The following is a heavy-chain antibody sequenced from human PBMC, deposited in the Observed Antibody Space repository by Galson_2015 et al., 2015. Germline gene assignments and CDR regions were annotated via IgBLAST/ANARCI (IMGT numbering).Heavy chain of an antibody. V-gene: IGHV3-7*01. D-gene: IGHD6-19*01. Sequence: SLRLSCAASGFTFSSYWMSWVRQAPGKGLEWVANIKQDGSEKYYVDSVKGRFTISRDNAKNSLYLQMNSLRAEDTAVYYCARDPKAAVAPRDWYFDLWGRGTLVTVSS. CDR3: ARDPKAAVAPRDWYFDL. CDR2: IKQDGSEK. J-gene: IGHJ2*01. CDR1: GFTFSSYW.